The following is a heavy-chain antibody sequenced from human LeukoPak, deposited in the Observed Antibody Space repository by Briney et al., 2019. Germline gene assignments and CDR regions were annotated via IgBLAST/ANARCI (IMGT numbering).Heavy chain of an antibody. CDR1: GYTFTSYG. CDR2: ISAYNGNT. D-gene: IGHD3-10*01. CDR3: ARPPWGYYYGSGSYFFDY. V-gene: IGHV1-18*01. Sequence: ASVKVSCKASGYTFTSYGISWVRQAPGQGLEWMGWISAYNGNTNYTQKLQGRVTMTTDTSTGTAYMELRSLRSDDTAVYYCARPPWGYYYGSGSYFFDYWGQGTLVTVSS. J-gene: IGHJ4*02.